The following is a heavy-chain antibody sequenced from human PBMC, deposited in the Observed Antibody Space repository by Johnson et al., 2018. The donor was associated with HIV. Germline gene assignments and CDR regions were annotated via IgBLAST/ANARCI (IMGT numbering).Heavy chain of an antibody. V-gene: IGHV3-15*01. CDR1: GFTFNNAW. J-gene: IGHJ3*02. CDR2: IKSKSDGGTS. CDR3: AKDQSHCYTSLSWCAFDI. Sequence: VQLVESGGGLVKPGGSLRLSCAASGFTFNNAWMSWVRQAPGQGLEWVGRIKSKSDGGTSDYAAPVKARFTIARDDSKNTLYLQMNSLRAEDTAVYYCAKDQSHCYTSLSWCAFDIWGQGTMVTVSS. D-gene: IGHD2-2*02.